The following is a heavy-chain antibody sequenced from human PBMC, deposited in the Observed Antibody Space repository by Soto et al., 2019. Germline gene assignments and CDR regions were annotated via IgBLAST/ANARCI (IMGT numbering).Heavy chain of an antibody. CDR3: AKDRRYYDFWSGHCYFDY. CDR1: GFTFSSYA. CDR2: ISGSGGST. J-gene: IGHJ4*02. Sequence: EVQVLESGGGLVQPGGSLRLSCAASGFTFSSYAMSWVRQAPGKGLEWVSAISGSGGSTYYVDSVKGRFTVSRDNSKNTLYLQMNSLRAEDTAVYYCAKDRRYYDFWSGHCYFDYWGQGTLVTVSS. V-gene: IGHV3-23*01. D-gene: IGHD3-3*01.